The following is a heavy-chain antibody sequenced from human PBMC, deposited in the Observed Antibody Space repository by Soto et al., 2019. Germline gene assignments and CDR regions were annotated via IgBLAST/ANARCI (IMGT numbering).Heavy chain of an antibody. CDR3: AKVLPILFWRSYYALDV. D-gene: IGHD3-16*01. J-gene: IGHJ6*02. CDR1: GFSFSSHG. Sequence: QVQLVESGGGVVQPGRSLRLSCVGSGFSFSSHGMHWVRQAPGKGLEWVAVISEDGNNKYYGDSVKGRFTISRDNSKNTLYLQMNSLRVEDTAVYYCAKVLPILFWRSYYALDVWGRGTTVTVSS. CDR2: ISEDGNNK. V-gene: IGHV3-30*18.